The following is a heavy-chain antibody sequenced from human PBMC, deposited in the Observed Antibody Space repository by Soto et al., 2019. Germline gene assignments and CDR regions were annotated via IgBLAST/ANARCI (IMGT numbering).Heavy chain of an antibody. Sequence: ASVKVSCKASGGTFSSYTISWVRQAPGQGLEWMGRIIPILGIANYAQKFQGRVTITADKSTSTAYMELSSLRSEDTAVYYCARDQTCGSGGSCYSTDAFDIWGQGTMVTVSS. CDR1: GGTFSSYT. CDR2: IIPILGIA. J-gene: IGHJ3*02. D-gene: IGHD2-15*01. CDR3: ARDQTCGSGGSCYSTDAFDI. V-gene: IGHV1-69*04.